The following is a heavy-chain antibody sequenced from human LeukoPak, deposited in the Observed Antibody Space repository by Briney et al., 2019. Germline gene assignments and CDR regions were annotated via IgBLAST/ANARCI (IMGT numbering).Heavy chain of an antibody. CDR2: ISYDGSNK. D-gene: IGHD3-22*01. J-gene: IGHJ3*02. CDR1: GFTFSSYG. CDR3: AEAAPDYYDSSGYYSWPDI. Sequence: HPGGSLRLSCAASGFTFSSYGMHWVRQAPGKGLEWVAVISYDGSNKYYADSVKGRFTISRDNSKNTLYLQMNSLRAEDTAVYYCAEAAPDYYDSSGYYSWPDIWGRGTMVTVSS. V-gene: IGHV3-30*18.